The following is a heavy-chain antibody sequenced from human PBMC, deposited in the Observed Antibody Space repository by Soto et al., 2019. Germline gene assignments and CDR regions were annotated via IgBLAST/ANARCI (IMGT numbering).Heavy chain of an antibody. V-gene: IGHV1-69*13. D-gene: IGHD2-15*01. CDR1: GGTFSSYA. Sequence: SVKVSCKASGGTFSSYAISWVRQAPGQGLEWMGGIIPIFDTANYAQKFQGRVTITADESTSTAYMELSSLRSEDTAVYYCASEGIVVVVATTYGMDVWGQGTTVTVSS. CDR3: ASEGIVVVVATTYGMDV. J-gene: IGHJ6*02. CDR2: IIPIFDTA.